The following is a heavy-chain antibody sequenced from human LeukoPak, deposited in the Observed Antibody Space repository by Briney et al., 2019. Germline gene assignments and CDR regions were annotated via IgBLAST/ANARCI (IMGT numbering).Heavy chain of an antibody. V-gene: IGHV4-59*01. CDR1: GGSISSYY. Sequence: SETLSLTCTVSGGSISSYYWSWIRQPPGKGLEWIRYIYYSGSTNYNPSLKSRVTISVDTSKNQFSLKLSSVTAADTAVYYCARDQALGYGWPTVLAIDIWGQGTMVTVSS. D-gene: IGHD6-19*01. J-gene: IGHJ3*02. CDR3: ARDQALGYGWPTVLAIDI. CDR2: IYYSGST.